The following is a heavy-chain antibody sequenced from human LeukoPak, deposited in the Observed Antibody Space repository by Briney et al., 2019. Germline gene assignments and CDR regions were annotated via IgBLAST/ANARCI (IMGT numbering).Heavy chain of an antibody. Sequence: GGSLRLSCAASGFTFSSYSMNWVRQAPGKGLEWVAYISYDGSNKYYADSVKGRFTISRDNSKSTLYLQMNSLRAEDTAVYYCAREVIVVVPAAHADYWGQGTLVTVSS. V-gene: IGHV3-30*03. CDR1: GFTFSSYS. CDR2: ISYDGSNK. D-gene: IGHD2-2*01. J-gene: IGHJ4*02. CDR3: AREVIVVVPAAHADY.